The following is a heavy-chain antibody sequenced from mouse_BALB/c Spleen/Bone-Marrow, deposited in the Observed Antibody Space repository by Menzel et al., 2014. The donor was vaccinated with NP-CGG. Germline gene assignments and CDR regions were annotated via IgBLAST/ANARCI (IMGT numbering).Heavy chain of an antibody. Sequence: QVQLKQSGAELARPGASVKLSCKASGYTFTDYYINWMKQRTGQGLEWIGEIYPGSDNTYYNERFKGKATLTADKSSSTTYMQHSSLTSEDSAVYFCARTTTATSYWGQGTLVTVAA. CDR3: ARTTTATSY. J-gene: IGHJ3*01. CDR1: GYTFTDYY. V-gene: IGHV1-77*01. D-gene: IGHD1-2*01. CDR2: IYPGSDNT.